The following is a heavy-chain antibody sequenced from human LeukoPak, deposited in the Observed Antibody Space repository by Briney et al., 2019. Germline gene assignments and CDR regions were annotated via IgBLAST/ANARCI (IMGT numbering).Heavy chain of an antibody. V-gene: IGHV1-2*02. Sequence: ASVKVSCKASGYTFTCYYMHWVRQAPGQGLEWMGWINPNSGGTNYAQKFQGRATMTRDTSISTAYMELSRLRSDDTAVYYCASRGVVAATHNGAFDIWGQGTMVTVSS. CDR2: INPNSGGT. CDR3: ASRGVVAATHNGAFDI. J-gene: IGHJ3*02. CDR1: GYTFTCYY. D-gene: IGHD2-15*01.